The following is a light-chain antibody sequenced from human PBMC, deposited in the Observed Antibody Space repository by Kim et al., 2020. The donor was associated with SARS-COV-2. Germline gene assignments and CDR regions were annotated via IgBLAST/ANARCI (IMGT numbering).Light chain of an antibody. CDR2: GRN. CDR3: QSRDSGGNVL. J-gene: IGLJ2*01. V-gene: IGLV3-19*01. Sequence: SSELTQDPAVSVALGQTVRITCQGDSLRSYYATWYQQRPGQAPVLVIYGRNNRPSGISDRFSGSSSGNTASLTLSGAQAEDEADFYCQSRDSGGNVLLGGGTQLTVL. CDR1: SLRSYY.